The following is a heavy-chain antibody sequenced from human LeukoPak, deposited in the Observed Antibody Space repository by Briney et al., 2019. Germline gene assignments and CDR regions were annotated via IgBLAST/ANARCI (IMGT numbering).Heavy chain of an antibody. Sequence: PGRSLRLSXAASGFTFSSYAMSWVRQAPGKGLEWVSAISGSGGSTYYADSVKGRFTISRDNSKNTLYLQMNSLRAEDTAVYYCAKDDGVFYDFWSGTQGYFDYWGQGTLVTVSS. J-gene: IGHJ4*02. CDR2: ISGSGGST. CDR3: AKDDGVFYDFWSGTQGYFDY. D-gene: IGHD3-3*01. CDR1: GFTFSSYA. V-gene: IGHV3-23*01.